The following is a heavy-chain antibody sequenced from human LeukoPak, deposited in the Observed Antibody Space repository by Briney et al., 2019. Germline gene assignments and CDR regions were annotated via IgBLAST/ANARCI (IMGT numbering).Heavy chain of an antibody. J-gene: IGHJ4*02. CDR3: ARRWHYSLDY. CDR1: GFTFSSYA. Sequence: GGSLRLSCAASGFTFSSYAMHWVRQAPGKGLEWVAVISYDGSNKYYADSVKGRFTVSRDNSKNTLYLQMNSLRAEDTAVYYCARRWHYSLDYWGQGTLVTVSS. D-gene: IGHD4-11*01. CDR2: ISYDGSNK. V-gene: IGHV3-30-3*01.